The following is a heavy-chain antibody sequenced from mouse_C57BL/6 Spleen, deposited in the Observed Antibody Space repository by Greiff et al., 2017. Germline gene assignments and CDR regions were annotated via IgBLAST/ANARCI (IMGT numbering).Heavy chain of an antibody. CDR3: ASNWDVRFAY. CDR2: IYPGDGDT. D-gene: IGHD4-1*01. CDR1: GYAFSSYW. J-gene: IGHJ3*01. V-gene: IGHV1-80*01. Sequence: VQLQQSGAELVKPGASVKISCKASGYAFSSYWMTWVKQRPGKGLEWIGQIYPGDGDTNYNGKFKGKATLTPDKSSSTAYMQLSSLTSEDSAVYFCASNWDVRFAYWGQGTLVTVSA.